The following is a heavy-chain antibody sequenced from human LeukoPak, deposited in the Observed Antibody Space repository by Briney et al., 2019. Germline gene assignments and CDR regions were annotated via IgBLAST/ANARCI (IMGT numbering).Heavy chain of an antibody. CDR1: GGSISSYY. Sequence: SETVSLTCTVSGGSISSYYWSWIRQPPGKGLEWIGYIYYSGSTNYNPSLKSRVTISVDTSKNQFSLKLSSVTAADTAVYYCARIIVVPAAKAAFDIWGQGTMVTVSS. D-gene: IGHD2-2*01. CDR3: ARIIVVPAAKAAFDI. V-gene: IGHV4-59*01. CDR2: IYYSGST. J-gene: IGHJ3*02.